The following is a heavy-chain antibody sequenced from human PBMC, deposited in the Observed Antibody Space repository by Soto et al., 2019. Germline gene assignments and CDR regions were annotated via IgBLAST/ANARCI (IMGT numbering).Heavy chain of an antibody. D-gene: IGHD3-3*01. Sequence: TVGPLRLSCAVSGFTINNYAMNWVRQAQGKGLEWVATISATGGSTYYADSVKGRFTISRDNSKNTLYLQMNGLRVEATAGYYCAKEGLGGVLDYWVQGTQVPGS. CDR2: ISATGGST. J-gene: IGHJ4*02. V-gene: IGHV3-23*01. CDR3: AKEGLGGVLDY. CDR1: GFTINNYA.